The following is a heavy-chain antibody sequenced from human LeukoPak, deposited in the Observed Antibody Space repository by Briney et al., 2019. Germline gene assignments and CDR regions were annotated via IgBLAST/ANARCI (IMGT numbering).Heavy chain of an antibody. CDR2: ISGSGGST. V-gene: IGHV3-23*01. J-gene: IGHJ2*01. CDR1: GFTFSNYA. CDR3: TKAGAVAGSNWYFDL. D-gene: IGHD6-19*01. Sequence: PGGSLRLSCAASGFTFSNYAMSWVRQAPGKGLEWVSIISGSGGSTYYADSVKGRFTISRDDSRNTLYLQMNSLRAEDTAVYYCTKAGAVAGSNWYFDLWGRGTLVTVSS.